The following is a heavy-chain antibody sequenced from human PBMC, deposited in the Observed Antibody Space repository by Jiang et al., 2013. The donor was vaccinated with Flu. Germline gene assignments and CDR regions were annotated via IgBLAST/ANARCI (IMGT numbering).Heavy chain of an antibody. J-gene: IGHJ3*02. D-gene: IGHD3-22*01. CDR3: ARTLNYYDSSGYYSGAFDI. CDR2: IYHSGST. CDR1: GGSISNGGYS. V-gene: IGHV4-30-2*01. Sequence: SQTLSLTCAVSGGSISNGGYSWSWIRQPPGKGLEWIGYIYHSGSTYYNPSLKSRVTISVDRSKNQFSLKLSSVTAADTAVYYCARTLNYYDSSGYYSGAFDIWGQGTMVTVS.